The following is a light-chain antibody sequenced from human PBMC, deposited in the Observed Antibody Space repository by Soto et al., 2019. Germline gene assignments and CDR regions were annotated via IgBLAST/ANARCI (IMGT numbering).Light chain of an antibody. CDR1: DSNIGSNG. CDR2: SND. V-gene: IGLV1-44*01. CDR3: AAWDDSLNAL. J-gene: IGLJ1*01. Sequence: QSVLTQPPSASGTPGQRVTISCSGSDSNIGSNGVNWYQHLPGMAPKLLTHSNDHRPSGVTDRFSGSKSGTSASLAISGLQSEDEADYYCAAWDDSLNALFGTGTKV.